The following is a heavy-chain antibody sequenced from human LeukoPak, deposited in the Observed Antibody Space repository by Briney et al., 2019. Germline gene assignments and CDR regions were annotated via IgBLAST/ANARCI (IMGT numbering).Heavy chain of an antibody. D-gene: IGHD5-18*01. J-gene: IGHJ4*02. CDR1: GFTFSTYG. V-gene: IGHV3-30*18. CDR2: ISHDGSHK. Sequence: PEGSLRLSCAASGFTFSTYGMHWVRQAPGKGLEGVAVISHDGSHKYYAESVRDRFTISRDNSKNTLYLQVNSLRAEDSAVYYCAKDRLSYAAKETDYWGQGTLVTVSS. CDR3: AKDRLSYAAKETDY.